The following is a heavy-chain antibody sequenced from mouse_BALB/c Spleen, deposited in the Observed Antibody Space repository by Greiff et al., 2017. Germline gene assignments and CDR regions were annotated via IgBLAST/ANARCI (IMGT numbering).Heavy chain of an antibody. J-gene: IGHJ2*01. D-gene: IGHD2-1*01. CDR2: IHPNSGNT. V-gene: IGHV1S130*01. CDR1: GYTFTSSW. CDR3: ARRAYGNFDY. Sequence: QVQLQQPGSVLVRPGASVKLSCKASGYTFTSSWMHWAKQRPGQGLEWIGEIHPNSGNTNYNEKFKGKATFTADTSSNTAYMQLSSLTSEDSAVYYCARRAYGNFDYWGQGTTLTVSS.